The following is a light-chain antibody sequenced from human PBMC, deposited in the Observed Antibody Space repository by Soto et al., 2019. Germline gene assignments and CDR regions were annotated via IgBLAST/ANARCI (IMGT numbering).Light chain of an antibody. V-gene: IGKV3-20*01. CDR1: QSVSSSY. CDR2: GAS. CDR3: QQYGSSPPWT. J-gene: IGKJ1*01. Sequence: EIVLTQSPGTLSLSPGERATLSCRASQSVSSSYLAWYQQKPGQAPRLLIYGASSRDTGIPDRFSGSGSGTDFPLTISRLEPEDFAVYYCQQYGSSPPWTCGQGTKVEIK.